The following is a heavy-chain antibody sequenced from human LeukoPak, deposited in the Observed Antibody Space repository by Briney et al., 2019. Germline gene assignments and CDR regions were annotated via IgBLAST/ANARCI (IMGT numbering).Heavy chain of an antibody. J-gene: IGHJ4*02. V-gene: IGHV4-34*01. D-gene: IGHD4-23*01. CDR2: INHSGST. CDR1: GGSFSGYY. CDR3: ARGLRYGDKYDY. Sequence: PSETPSLTCAVYGGSFSGYYWSWIRQPPGKGLEWIGEINHSGSTNYNPSLKSRVTISVDTSKNQFSLKLSSVTAADTAVYYCARGLRYGDKYDYWGQGTLVTVSS.